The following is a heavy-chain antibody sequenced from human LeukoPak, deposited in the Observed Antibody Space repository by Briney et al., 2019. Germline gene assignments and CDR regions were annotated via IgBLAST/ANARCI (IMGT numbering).Heavy chain of an antibody. J-gene: IGHJ3*02. CDR2: IWYDGNNK. Sequence: GRSLRLSCAASGFTFRSYGMHWVRQAPGKWLEWVAVIWYDGNNKYYTDSVKGRFIISRDNSKNTLYLQMNSLRAEDTAVYYCARAKDNSGRDAFDMWGQGTMVTVSS. CDR3: ARAKDNSGRDAFDM. D-gene: IGHD3-22*01. CDR1: GFTFRSYG. V-gene: IGHV3-33*01.